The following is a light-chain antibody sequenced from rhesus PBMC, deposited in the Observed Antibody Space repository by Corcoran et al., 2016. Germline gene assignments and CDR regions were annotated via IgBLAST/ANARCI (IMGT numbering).Light chain of an antibody. CDR3: QQYSNWPRT. CDR2: GAS. CDR1: QSVSSY. J-gene: IGKJ1*01. V-gene: IGKV3S9*01. Sequence: EIVMTQSPVTLSLSPGERATLSCRASQSVSSYVAWYQQKPEQAPRLLIYGASSRAPGIPDRFSGSGSGTDFTLTISSLEPGDFAVYYCQQYSNWPRTFGQGTKVEIK.